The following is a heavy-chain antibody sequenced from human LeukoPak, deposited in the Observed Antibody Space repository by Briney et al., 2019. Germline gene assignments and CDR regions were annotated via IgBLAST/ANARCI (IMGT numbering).Heavy chain of an antibody. D-gene: IGHD3-16*01. CDR3: ARGVWGHQYSALDV. J-gene: IGHJ6*02. CDR2: INPNSGDT. Sequence: ASVTVSSKSSGYTFTAYYMHSVRPASGQGLDWIGWINPNSGDTYYAQKFQGRVSMTRDTSISTAYMEVSTDDTAVYYCARGVWGHQYSALDVWGQGTTVTVSS. CDR1: GYTFTAYY. V-gene: IGHV1-2*02.